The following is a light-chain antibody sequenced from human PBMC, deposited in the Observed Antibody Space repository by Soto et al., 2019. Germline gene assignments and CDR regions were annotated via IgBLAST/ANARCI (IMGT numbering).Light chain of an antibody. CDR3: QQLNGSPWT. CDR2: GAS. J-gene: IGKJ1*01. V-gene: IGKV1-39*01. Sequence: DIQMAQSPSSLSASVGDTITITCRASRNINTYLNWYQQKPGKAPKLLIFGASSLQSGVPSRFSGSGSRTDFTLTINSLQPEDFATYYCQQLNGSPWTFGQGTKVDIK. CDR1: RNINTY.